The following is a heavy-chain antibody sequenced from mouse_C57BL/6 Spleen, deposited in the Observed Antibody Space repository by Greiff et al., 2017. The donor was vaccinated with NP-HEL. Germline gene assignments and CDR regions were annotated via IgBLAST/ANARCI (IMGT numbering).Heavy chain of an antibody. V-gene: IGHV1-81*01. CDR3: ARVSTMVTTDWYFDV. D-gene: IGHD2-2*01. CDR1: GYTFTSYG. J-gene: IGHJ1*03. CDR2: IYPRSGNT. Sequence: QVQLKESGAELARPGASVKLSCKASGYTFTSYGISWVKQRTGQGLEWIGEIYPRSGNTYYNEKFKGKATLTADKSSSTAYMELRSLTSEDSAVYFCARVSTMVTTDWYFDVWGTGTTVTVSS.